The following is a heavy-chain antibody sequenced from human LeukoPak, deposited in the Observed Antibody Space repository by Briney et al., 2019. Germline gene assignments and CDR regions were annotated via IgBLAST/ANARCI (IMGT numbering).Heavy chain of an antibody. CDR2: INSDGSST. Sequence: GGSLRLSCAASGFTFSSYWMHWVRQAPGKGLVWVSRINSDGSSTSYADSVKGRFTISRDNAKNTLYLQMNSLRAEDTAVYYCAREGEEEYYYDSSGYAMDYWGQGTLVTVSP. D-gene: IGHD3-22*01. CDR1: GFTFSSYW. J-gene: IGHJ4*02. V-gene: IGHV3-74*01. CDR3: AREGEEEYYYDSSGYAMDY.